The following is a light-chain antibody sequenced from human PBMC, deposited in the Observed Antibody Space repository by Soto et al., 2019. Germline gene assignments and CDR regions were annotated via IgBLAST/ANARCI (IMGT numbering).Light chain of an antibody. J-gene: IGKJ2*01. CDR1: ESIGTW. CDR2: DGS. CDR3: QQSNNYPYT. V-gene: IGKV1-5*01. Sequence: DIQMTQSPFTLSASVGDRVTITCRASESIGTWLAWFQQKPGKAPKLLIYDGSTLESGVPSRFSGSGSGPQFTLTISSLQPDDYATYFCQQSNNYPYTFGQGTKLEFK.